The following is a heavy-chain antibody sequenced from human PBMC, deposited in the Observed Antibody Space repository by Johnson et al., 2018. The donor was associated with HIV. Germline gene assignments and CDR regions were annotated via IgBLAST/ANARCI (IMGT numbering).Heavy chain of an antibody. CDR2: ISWNSGSI. CDR1: GFTFDDSA. D-gene: IGHD1-26*01. Sequence: VQLVESGGGLVQPGRSLRLSCAASGFTFDDSAIHWVRQAPGKGLEWVSAISWNSGSIAYADSVKGRFTISRDKFKNTLYLQMNSLRVEDTAVYYCASSSPYSGSYGDAFDIWGQGTLVTVSS. V-gene: IGHV3-9*01. CDR3: ASSSPYSGSYGDAFDI. J-gene: IGHJ3*02.